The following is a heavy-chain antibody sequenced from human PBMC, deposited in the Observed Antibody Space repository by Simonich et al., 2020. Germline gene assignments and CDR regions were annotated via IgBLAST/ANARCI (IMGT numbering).Heavy chain of an antibody. CDR3: ARDPVVPAAIRNAFDI. CDR1: GYTFTGYY. D-gene: IGHD2-2*01. J-gene: IGHJ3*02. CDR2: INPNSGGT. Sequence: QVQLVQSGAEVKKPGASVKVSCKASGYTFTGYYMHWVRQAPGQGLECMGWINPNSGGTNYAQKVQGRVTMTRDTSISTAYMELSRLRSDDTAVYYCARDPVVPAAIRNAFDIWGQGTMVTVSS. V-gene: IGHV1-2*02.